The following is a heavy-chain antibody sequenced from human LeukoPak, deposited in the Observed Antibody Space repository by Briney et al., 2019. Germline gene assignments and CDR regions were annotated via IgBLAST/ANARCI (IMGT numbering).Heavy chain of an antibody. Sequence: PGGSLRLSCAASKLSISIYSMNWVRQAPGKGLEWVSSISGSSRDIYYADSVKGRFTISRDNAKNSLYLQMNSLRAEDAAVYYCARDRGAIPATDSWGQGILVTVSS. V-gene: IGHV3-21*04. CDR3: ARDRGAIPATDS. CDR1: KLSISIYS. CDR2: ISGSSRDI. D-gene: IGHD3-10*01. J-gene: IGHJ4*02.